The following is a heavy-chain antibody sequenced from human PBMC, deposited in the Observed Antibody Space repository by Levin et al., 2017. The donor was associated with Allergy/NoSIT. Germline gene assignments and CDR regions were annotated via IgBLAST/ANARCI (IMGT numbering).Heavy chain of an antibody. Sequence: GGSLRLSCAASGFTFSSYAMSWVRQAPGKGLEWVSAISGSGGSTYYADSVKGRFTISRDNSKNTLYLQMNSLRAEDTAVYYCAKDRGTIFGVVSDYFDYWGQGTLVTVSS. J-gene: IGHJ4*02. CDR2: ISGSGGST. CDR3: AKDRGTIFGVVSDYFDY. D-gene: IGHD3-3*01. CDR1: GFTFSSYA. V-gene: IGHV3-23*01.